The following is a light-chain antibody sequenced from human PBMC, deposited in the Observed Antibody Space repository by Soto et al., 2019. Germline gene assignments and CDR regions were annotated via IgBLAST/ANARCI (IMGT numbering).Light chain of an antibody. Sequence: DIQMTHSPSTLSASVGDRVTITCRASQSLRGWLAWYQQRPGKAPKALIYDASTLASGVPSRFNGSGSGTEFTLTISSLQPDDFATYYCQQYITYSTFGQGTRLEIK. J-gene: IGKJ5*01. CDR1: QSLRGW. V-gene: IGKV1-5*01. CDR2: DAS. CDR3: QQYITYST.